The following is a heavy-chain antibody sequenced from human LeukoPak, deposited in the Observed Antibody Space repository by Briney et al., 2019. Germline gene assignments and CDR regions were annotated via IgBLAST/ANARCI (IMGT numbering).Heavy chain of an antibody. J-gene: IGHJ6*02. CDR2: INPSGGST. Sequence: ASVKVSCKASGYTFTSYYMHWVRQAPGQGLEWMGIINPSGGSTSYAQKFQGRVTMTRDTSTSTVYMELSSLRSEDTAVYYCARDPGYYYDSLGGYGMDVWGQGTTVTVCS. D-gene: IGHD3-22*01. CDR3: ARDPGYYYDSLGGYGMDV. V-gene: IGHV1-46*01. CDR1: GYTFTSYY.